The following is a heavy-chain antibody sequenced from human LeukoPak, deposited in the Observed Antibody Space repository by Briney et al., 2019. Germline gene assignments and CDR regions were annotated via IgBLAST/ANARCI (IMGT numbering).Heavy chain of an antibody. D-gene: IGHD3-22*01. V-gene: IGHV1-69*04. CDR1: GYDFINYG. CDR3: ARALYYDSSGYYYSDAYDI. Sequence: AVKVSCKASGYDFINYGISWVRQAPGQGLERMGRIIPILGIANYAQKFQGRVTITADKSTSTAYMELSSLRSEDTAVYYCARALYYDSSGYYYSDAYDIWGQGTMVTVSS. CDR2: IIPILGIA. J-gene: IGHJ3*02.